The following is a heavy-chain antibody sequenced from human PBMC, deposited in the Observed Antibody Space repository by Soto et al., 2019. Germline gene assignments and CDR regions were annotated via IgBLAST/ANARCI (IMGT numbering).Heavy chain of an antibody. J-gene: IGHJ6*02. D-gene: IGHD4-17*01. CDR3: ARSTTVSYYYYGMDV. Sequence: EVQLVESGGGLVKPGGSLRLSCAASGFTFSSYSMNWVRQAPGKGLEWGSSISSSSSYIYYADSVKGRFTISRDNAKNSLYLQMNSLRAEDTAVYYCARSTTVSYYYYGMDVWGQGTTVTVSS. CDR2: ISSSSSYI. CDR1: GFTFSSYS. V-gene: IGHV3-21*01.